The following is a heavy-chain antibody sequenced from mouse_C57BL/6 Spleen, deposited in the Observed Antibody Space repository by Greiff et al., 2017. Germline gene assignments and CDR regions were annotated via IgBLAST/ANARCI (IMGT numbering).Heavy chain of an antibody. Sequence: QVQLQQSGPGLVQPSQSLSITCTVSGFSLTSYGVHWVRQSPGKGLEWLGVIWSGGSTDYNAAFISRPSISKDNSKSQVFFKMNSLQADDTAIYYCASPIYDGYYFDVWGTGTTVTVSS. V-gene: IGHV2-2*01. CDR3: ASPIYDGYYFDV. J-gene: IGHJ1*03. CDR2: IWSGGST. D-gene: IGHD2-3*01. CDR1: GFSLTSYG.